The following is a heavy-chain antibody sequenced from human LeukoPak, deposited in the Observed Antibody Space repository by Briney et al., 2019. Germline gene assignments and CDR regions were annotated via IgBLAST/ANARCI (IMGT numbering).Heavy chain of an antibody. CDR2: ISSSSTYI. CDR3: AILPRDPFVDI. Sequence: GGSLRLSCAASGFTVSSNYMSWVRQAPGKGLEWVSSISSSSTYIYYADSVEGRFTISRDNAKNSLYLQMNSLRVEDTAVYYCAILPRDPFVDIWGQGTMVTVSS. V-gene: IGHV3-21*01. J-gene: IGHJ3*02. CDR1: GFTVSSNY. D-gene: IGHD5-24*01.